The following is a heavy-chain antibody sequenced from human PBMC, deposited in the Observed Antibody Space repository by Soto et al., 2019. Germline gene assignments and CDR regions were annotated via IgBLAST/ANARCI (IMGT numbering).Heavy chain of an antibody. CDR1: GYTFTGYY. J-gene: IGHJ4*02. CDR2: INPNSGDT. CDR3: ARARGYGDLDY. V-gene: IGHV1-2*02. Sequence: ASVKVSCNASGYTFTGYYMHWVRQAPGQGLEWMGWINPNSGDTNSAQKFQGRVTMTRDTSISTAYMELSRLRSDDTAVYYCARARGYGDLDYWGQGTLVTVSS. D-gene: IGHD4-17*01.